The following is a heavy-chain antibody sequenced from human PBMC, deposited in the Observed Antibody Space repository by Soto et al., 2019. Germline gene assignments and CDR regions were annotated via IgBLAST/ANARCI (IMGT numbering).Heavy chain of an antibody. Sequence: QVQLVQSGAEVKKPGSSVKVSCKASGGTFSSYAISWVRQAPGQGLEWMGGIIPIYETTNYAQKFQGRVTITADESKSTAYMELSSLRSEDTAVYYCARSQGSSTSLEIYYYYYYGMDVWGQGTTVTVSS. J-gene: IGHJ6*02. D-gene: IGHD2-2*01. CDR2: IIPIYETT. CDR1: GGTFSSYA. V-gene: IGHV1-69*01. CDR3: ARSQGSSTSLEIYYYYYYGMDV.